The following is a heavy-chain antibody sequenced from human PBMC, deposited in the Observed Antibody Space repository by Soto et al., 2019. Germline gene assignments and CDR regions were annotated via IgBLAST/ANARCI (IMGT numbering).Heavy chain of an antibody. Sequence: QVQLVQSGAEVKKPGASVKVSCKASGYTFTSYYMHWVRQAPGQGLEWMGIINPSGGSTSYAQKFQGGVTRTRDTSTSTVYMGLSSRGSADTAVYYCARARVDIAVAGRDAFDIWGQGTMVTVSS. V-gene: IGHV1-46*03. D-gene: IGHD6-19*01. CDR3: ARARVDIAVAGRDAFDI. CDR2: INPSGGST. CDR1: GYTFTSYY. J-gene: IGHJ3*02.